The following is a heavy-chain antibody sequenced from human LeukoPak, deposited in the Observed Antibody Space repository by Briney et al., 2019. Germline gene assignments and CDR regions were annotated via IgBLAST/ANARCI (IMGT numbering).Heavy chain of an antibody. CDR2: IIPILGIA. J-gene: IGHJ4*02. CDR1: GGTFSSYT. Sequence: SVKVSCKGSGGTFSSYTISWVRQAPGQGLEWMGRIIPILGIANYAQKFQGRVTITADKSTSTAYMELSSLRSEDTAVYYCARGYYDFWSGYFLWGQGTLVTVSS. CDR3: ARGYYDFWSGYFL. D-gene: IGHD3-3*01. V-gene: IGHV1-69*02.